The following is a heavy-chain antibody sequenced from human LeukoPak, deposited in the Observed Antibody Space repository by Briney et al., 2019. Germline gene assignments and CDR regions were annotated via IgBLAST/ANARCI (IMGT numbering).Heavy chain of an antibody. V-gene: IGHV4-61*01. CDR3: AREAMYSYGNNFDY. J-gene: IGHJ4*02. CDR1: GGSVSSGSYY. CDR2: IYYSGST. Sequence: SETLSLTCTVSGGSVSSGSYYWRWIRQPPGKGLEWIGYIYYSGSTNYNPSLKSRVTISVDTSKNQFSLKLSSVTAADTAVYHCAREAMYSYGNNFDYWGQGTLVTVS. D-gene: IGHD5-18*01.